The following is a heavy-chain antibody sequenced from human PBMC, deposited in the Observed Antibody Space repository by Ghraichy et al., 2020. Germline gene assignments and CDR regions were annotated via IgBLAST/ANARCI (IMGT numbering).Heavy chain of an antibody. CDR1: GFTFSSYA. Sequence: GESLNISCAASGFTFSSYAMSWVRQAPGKGLEWVSAISGSGGSTYYADSVKGRFTISRDNSKNTLYLQMNSLRAEDTAVYYCAKDRSLWFGELSGEDWFDPWGQGTLVTVSS. V-gene: IGHV3-23*01. D-gene: IGHD3-10*01. J-gene: IGHJ5*02. CDR2: ISGSGGST. CDR3: AKDRSLWFGELSGEDWFDP.